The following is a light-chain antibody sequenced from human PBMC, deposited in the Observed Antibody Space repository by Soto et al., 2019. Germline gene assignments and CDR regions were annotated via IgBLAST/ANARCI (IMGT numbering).Light chain of an antibody. J-gene: IGKJ1*01. V-gene: IGKV1-5*03. CDR1: QTISSW. Sequence: DIQMTQSPSTLSGSVGDRVTITCRASQTISSWLAWYQQKPGKAPKLLIYKASTLKSGVPSRFSGSGSGTEFTLTISSLQPDDFATYFCQSTYILPWAFGQGTKVEI. CDR2: KAS. CDR3: QSTYILPWA.